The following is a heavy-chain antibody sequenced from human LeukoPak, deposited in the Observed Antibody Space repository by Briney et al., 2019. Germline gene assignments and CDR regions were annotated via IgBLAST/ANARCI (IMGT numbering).Heavy chain of an antibody. CDR1: GYSISSGYY. Sequence: PSETLSLTCTVSGYSISSGYYWGWIRQPPGKGLEWIGSIYHSGSTYYNPSLKSRVTISVDTSKNQFSLKLSSVTAADTAVYYCARERGRYSYVNWFDPWGQGTLVTVSS. CDR2: IYHSGST. V-gene: IGHV4-38-2*02. J-gene: IGHJ5*02. D-gene: IGHD5-18*01. CDR3: ARERGRYSYVNWFDP.